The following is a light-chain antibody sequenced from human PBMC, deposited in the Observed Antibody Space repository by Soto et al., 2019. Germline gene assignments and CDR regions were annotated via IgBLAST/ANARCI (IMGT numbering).Light chain of an antibody. Sequence: ENVLTQSPGTLSLPLGARATLSCRASQIVSTTYLAWYQQKLGQPPRLLIYGSSNRAPGIPDRFSGSGSGTDFTLTITRLEPEDFAVYYCQQYGSSPMYTFGQGTKLEIK. CDR1: QIVSTTY. CDR2: GSS. J-gene: IGKJ2*01. CDR3: QQYGSSPMYT. V-gene: IGKV3-20*01.